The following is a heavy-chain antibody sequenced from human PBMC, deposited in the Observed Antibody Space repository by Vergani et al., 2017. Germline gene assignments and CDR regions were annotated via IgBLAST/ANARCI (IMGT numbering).Heavy chain of an antibody. J-gene: IGHJ5*02. D-gene: IGHD2-15*01. V-gene: IGHV1-18*01. CDR3: ARTGYCSGGSCYSDNWFDP. Sequence: QVQLVQSGAEVKKPGASVKVSCKASGYTFTSYGISWVRQAPGQGLEWMGWISAYNGNTNYAQKFQGRVTITADESTSTAYMELSSLRSEDTAVYYCARTGYCSGGSCYSDNWFDPWGQGTLVTVSS. CDR1: GYTFTSYG. CDR2: ISAYNGNT.